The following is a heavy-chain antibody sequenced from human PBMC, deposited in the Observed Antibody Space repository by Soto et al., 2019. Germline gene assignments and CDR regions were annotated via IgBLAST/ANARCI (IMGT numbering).Heavy chain of an antibody. CDR1: GYSFTSYW. Sequence: GESLKISCKGSGYSFTSYWIGWVRQMPGKGLEWMGIIYPGDSDTRYSPSFQGQVTISADKSISTAYLQWSSLKASDTAMYYCAELPYGSGIYLIFGYCGQGTLVTVSS. CDR3: AELPYGSGIYLIFGY. V-gene: IGHV5-51*01. J-gene: IGHJ4*02. D-gene: IGHD3-10*01. CDR2: IYPGDSDT.